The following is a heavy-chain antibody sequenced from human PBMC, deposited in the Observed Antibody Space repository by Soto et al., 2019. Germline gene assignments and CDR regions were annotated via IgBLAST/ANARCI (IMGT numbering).Heavy chain of an antibody. CDR1: GGSISSSSYY. D-gene: IGHD2-15*01. Sequence: QLQLQESGPGLVKPSETLSLTCTVSGGSISSSSYYWGWIRQPPGKGLEWIGSIYYSGSTYYNPSLKSRVTISVDTSKNQFSLKLSSVTAAATAVYYCARTISLGYCSGGSCYGNAFDIWGQGTMVTVSS. J-gene: IGHJ3*02. CDR2: IYYSGST. V-gene: IGHV4-39*01. CDR3: ARTISLGYCSGGSCYGNAFDI.